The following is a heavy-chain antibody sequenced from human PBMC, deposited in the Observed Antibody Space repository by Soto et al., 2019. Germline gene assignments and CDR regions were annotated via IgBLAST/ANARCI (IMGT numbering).Heavy chain of an antibody. CDR2: IIPIFGTA. D-gene: IGHD3-9*01. J-gene: IGHJ6*02. Sequence: SVKVSCKASGGTFSSYAISWVRQAPGQGLEWMGGIIPIFGTANYAQKFQGRVTITADESTSTAYMELSSLRSEDTAVYYCARGVLRYFDWFRPYGMDVWGQGTTVTVSS. CDR1: GGTFSSYA. CDR3: ARGVLRYFDWFRPYGMDV. V-gene: IGHV1-69*13.